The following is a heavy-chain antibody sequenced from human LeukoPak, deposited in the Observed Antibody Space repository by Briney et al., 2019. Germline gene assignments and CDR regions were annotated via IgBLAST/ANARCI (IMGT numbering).Heavy chain of an antibody. D-gene: IGHD6-13*01. CDR1: GFTFSSYS. CDR2: ISTSSIYI. CDR3: ARGVYSSTNFDY. V-gene: IGHV3-21*04. Sequence: GGSLRLSCAASGFTFSSYSMNWVRQAPGKGLEWVSSISTSSIYIYYADSVKGRFTISRDNAKKSLYLQMNSLRAEDTAVYHCARGVYSSTNFDYWGQGTLVTVSS. J-gene: IGHJ4*02.